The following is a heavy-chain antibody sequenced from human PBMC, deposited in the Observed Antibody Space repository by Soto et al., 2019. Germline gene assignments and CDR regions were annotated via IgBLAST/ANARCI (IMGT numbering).Heavy chain of an antibody. J-gene: IGHJ4*02. Sequence: GGSLRLSCAASGFTFSSYAMSWVRQAPGKGLEWVSAISGSGGSTYYADSVKGRFTISRDNSKNTLYLQMNSLRAEDTAVYYCAKDEQGHITIFGVVIPTTYFDYWGQGTLVTAPQ. CDR3: AKDEQGHITIFGVVIPTTYFDY. V-gene: IGHV3-23*01. CDR1: GFTFSSYA. D-gene: IGHD3-3*01. CDR2: ISGSGGST.